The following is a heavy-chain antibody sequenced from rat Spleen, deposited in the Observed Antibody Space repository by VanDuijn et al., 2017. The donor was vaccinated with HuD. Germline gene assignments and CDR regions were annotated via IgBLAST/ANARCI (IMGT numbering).Heavy chain of an antibody. D-gene: IGHD1-2*01. CDR3: SRAGRYYYMAYKGVMDA. V-gene: IGHV2S12*01. CDR2: ISSGGNT. CDR1: GFSLTSNG. Sequence: QVQLKESGPGLVKPSETLSLTCTVSGFSLTSNGVSWVRQPLGKGLEWIAAISSGGNTYYNSVLKSRLSISRDTSKSQVFLEMNSLRTGDTAVSFCSRAGRYYYMAYKGVMDAWGQGISVTVSS. J-gene: IGHJ4*01.